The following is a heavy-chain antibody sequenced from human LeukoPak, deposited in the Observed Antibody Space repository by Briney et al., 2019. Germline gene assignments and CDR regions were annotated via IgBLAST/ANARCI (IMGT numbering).Heavy chain of an antibody. CDR1: GGSFSGYY. Sequence: SETLSLTCAVYGGSFSGYYWSWIRQPPGKGLEWIGEINHSGSTNYNPSLKSRVTISVDTSKNQFSLKLSSVTAADTAVYYCARHFILGAAAGTGRRRGYMDVWGKGTTVTISS. CDR2: INHSGST. J-gene: IGHJ6*03. V-gene: IGHV4-34*01. CDR3: ARHFILGAAAGTGRRRGYMDV. D-gene: IGHD6-13*01.